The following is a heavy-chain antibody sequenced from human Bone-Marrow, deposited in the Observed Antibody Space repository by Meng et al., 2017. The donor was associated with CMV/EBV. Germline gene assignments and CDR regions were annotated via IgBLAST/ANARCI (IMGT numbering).Heavy chain of an antibody. CDR2: IGTAGDT. J-gene: IGHJ6*02. Sequence: GGSLRLSCAASGFTFSSYDMHWVRQATGKGLEWVSAIGTAGDTYYPGSVKGRFTISRENAKNSLYLQMNSLRAGDTAVYYCARVGRSIAVASARGMDVWGQGTTVTVSS. V-gene: IGHV3-13*01. D-gene: IGHD6-19*01. CDR3: ARVGRSIAVASARGMDV. CDR1: GFTFSSYD.